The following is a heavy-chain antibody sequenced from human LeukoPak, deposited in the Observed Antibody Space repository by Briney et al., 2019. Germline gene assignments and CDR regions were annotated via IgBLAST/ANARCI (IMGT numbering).Heavy chain of an antibody. CDR2: IYPGDSDT. CDR3: ARLGTSATYFDL. V-gene: IGHV5-51*01. CDR1: GYSFTSYW. D-gene: IGHD2-15*01. Sequence: GESLKISCKGSGYSFTSYWIGWVRQMPGKGLEWMATIYPGDSDTRYSPSFQGRVTISADKSISTAYLQWSSLTASDTAMYYCARLGTSATYFDLWGQGTLVTVSS. J-gene: IGHJ4*02.